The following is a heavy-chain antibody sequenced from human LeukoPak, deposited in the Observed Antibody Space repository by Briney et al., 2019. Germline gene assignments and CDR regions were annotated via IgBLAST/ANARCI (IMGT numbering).Heavy chain of an antibody. CDR2: IKQDGSEK. V-gene: IGHV3-7*04. J-gene: IGHJ4*02. D-gene: IGHD6-13*01. Sequence: ETLSLTCTVSGGSISSGGYYWSWVRQAPGKGLEWVANIKQDGSEKYYVDSVKGRFTISRDNAKNSLYLQMNSLRAEDTAVYYCARGGAAAEFDYWGQGTLVTVSS. CDR3: ARGGAAAEFDY. CDR1: GGSISSGGYY.